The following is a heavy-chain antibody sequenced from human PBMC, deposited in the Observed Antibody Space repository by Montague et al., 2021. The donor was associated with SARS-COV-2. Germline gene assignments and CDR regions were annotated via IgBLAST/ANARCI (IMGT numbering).Heavy chain of an antibody. CDR3: ARGNRIAVAGNDFDY. CDR2: IYYSGST. CDR1: GGSISTSPYF. D-gene: IGHD6-19*01. J-gene: IGHJ4*02. Sequence: SETLSLTCTVSGGSISTSPYFWGWIRQPPGQGLEWIVSIYYSGSTYYNPSLKSRVAISIDTSENQFSLKLSSVTAADTAVYYCARGNRIAVAGNDFDYWGQGTLVTVSS. V-gene: IGHV4-39*07.